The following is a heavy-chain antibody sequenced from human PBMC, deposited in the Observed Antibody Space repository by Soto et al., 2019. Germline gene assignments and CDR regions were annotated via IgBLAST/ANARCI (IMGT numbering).Heavy chain of an antibody. J-gene: IGHJ5*02. CDR1: GISFINHY. V-gene: IGHV1-46*03. CDR3: ARDNSRTFPAAPGDQKSDSSGWWFDP. CDR2: INPAGSVT. D-gene: IGHD6-13*01. Sequence: QVQLLQSGAEVKKPGASVKVSCKASGISFINHYVHWVRQAPGQGPEWMGVINPAGSVTVYALKLQDRVTVTRDTSTSTVYMELNSLTSEDTAIYYCARDNSRTFPAAPGDQKSDSSGWWFDPWGQGTLVTVSS.